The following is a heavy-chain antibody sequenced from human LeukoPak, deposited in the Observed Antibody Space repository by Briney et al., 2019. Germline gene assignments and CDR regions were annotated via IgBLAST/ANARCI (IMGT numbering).Heavy chain of an antibody. CDR2: IYPGDSDT. CDR1: GYRFTSYW. V-gene: IGHV5-51*01. J-gene: IGHJ2*01. D-gene: IGHD2-8*01. Sequence: PGESLEISFQGSGYRFTSYWIGWVRPMPGKGLEWMGIIYPGDSDTRYSPSFQGQVTISADKSISTAYLQWSSLKASDTAMYYCARPQSNYWYFDLWGRGTLVTVSS. CDR3: ARPQSNYWYFDL.